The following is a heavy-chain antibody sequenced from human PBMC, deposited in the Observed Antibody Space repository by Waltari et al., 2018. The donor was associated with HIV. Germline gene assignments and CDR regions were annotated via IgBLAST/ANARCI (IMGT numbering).Heavy chain of an antibody. Sequence: VQLVESGGGVVQPGRSLRLSCAASGFTFTHYAMHWVRQAPGKGLEWVAVIWYDGSNKYYADSVKCRFTISGDNSKNRRYLQMNSLRAEDTAVYYCARDRGGSSSLVLDAWGEGTLVTVSS. CDR3: ARDRGGSSSLVLDA. CDR2: IWYDGSNK. V-gene: IGHV3-33*01. D-gene: IGHD6-6*01. CDR1: GFTFTHYA. J-gene: IGHJ5*02.